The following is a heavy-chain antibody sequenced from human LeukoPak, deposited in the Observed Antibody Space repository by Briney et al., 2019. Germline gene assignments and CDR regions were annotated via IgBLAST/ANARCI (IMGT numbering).Heavy chain of an antibody. Sequence: ASVKVSCKASGYTFTSYYMHWVRQAPGQGLEWMGIINPSGGSTSYAQKFQGRVTMTRDTSTSTVYMELSSLRSEDTVVYYCARDRPPGSSSWYNWFDPWGQGTLVTVSS. CDR3: ARDRPPGSSSWYNWFDP. J-gene: IGHJ5*02. CDR1: GYTFTSYY. D-gene: IGHD6-13*01. V-gene: IGHV1-46*01. CDR2: INPSGGST.